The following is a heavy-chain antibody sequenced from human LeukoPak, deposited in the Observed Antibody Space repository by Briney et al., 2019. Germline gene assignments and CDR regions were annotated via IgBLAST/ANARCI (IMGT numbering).Heavy chain of an antibody. CDR3: ASETLRCSGGSCSEMDV. V-gene: IGHV1-69*10. D-gene: IGHD2-15*01. CDR2: IIPLFGIP. CDR1: VGTFSRYT. Sequence: ASVKGSCKASVGTFSRYTISSVRQTPRQGVEWMGGIIPLFGIPETAQKCQGRLTITADKSTSTAYMELSSLESEDTAVYYCASETLRCSGGSCSEMDVWGKGTTVTVSS. J-gene: IGHJ6*04.